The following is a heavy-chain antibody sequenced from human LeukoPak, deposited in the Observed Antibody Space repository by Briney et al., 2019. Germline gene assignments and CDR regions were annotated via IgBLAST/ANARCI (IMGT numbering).Heavy chain of an antibody. V-gene: IGHV3-21*01. CDR1: GFTFSSYS. J-gene: IGHJ4*02. CDR2: ISSSSSYI. CDR3: ARERYYYDSSGFDY. D-gene: IGHD3-22*01. Sequence: GGSLRLSCAASGFTFSSYSMNWVRQAPGKGLEWVSSISSSSSYIYYADSVKGRFTISRDNAKNSLYLQMNSLRAEDTAVHYCARERYYYDSSGFDYWGQGTLVTVSS.